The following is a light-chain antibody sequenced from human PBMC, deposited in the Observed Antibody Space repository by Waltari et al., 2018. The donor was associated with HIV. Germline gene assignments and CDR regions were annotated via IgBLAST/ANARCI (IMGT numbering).Light chain of an antibody. CDR3: GTWDSSLSAPL. CDR2: DNT. V-gene: IGLV1-51*01. J-gene: IGLJ2*01. CDR1: TSNIGNNY. Sequence: KVTISCSGSTSNIGNNYVSWYQQLPGTAPKLLIYDNTKRPSGIPDRFSGAKSGTSATLDITGLQTGDEADYYCGTWDSSLSAPLFGGGTKLTVL.